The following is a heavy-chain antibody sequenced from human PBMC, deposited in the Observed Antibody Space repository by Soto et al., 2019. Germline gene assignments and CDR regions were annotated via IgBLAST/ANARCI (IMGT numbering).Heavy chain of an antibody. D-gene: IGHD3-22*01. CDR2: IYYSGST. Sequence: ETLSLTCTVSGGSISSYYWSWIRQPPGKGLEWIGYIYYSGSTNYNPSLKSRATISVDTSKNQFSLKLSSVTAADTAVYYCEREYDSSGYWSSAFDIWGQGTMVTVSS. V-gene: IGHV4-59*01. J-gene: IGHJ3*02. CDR3: EREYDSSGYWSSAFDI. CDR1: GGSISSYY.